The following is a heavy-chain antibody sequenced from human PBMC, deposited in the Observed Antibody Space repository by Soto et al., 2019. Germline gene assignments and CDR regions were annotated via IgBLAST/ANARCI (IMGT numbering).Heavy chain of an antibody. J-gene: IGHJ6*02. V-gene: IGHV5-51*01. CDR1: GYSFTSYW. CDR2: FFPGESDT. CDR3: ARQLLTEYGMDV. Sequence: GQSLKLSCKGSGYSFTSYWIGWVRQMPGKGLEWMGIFFPGESDTRYSPSFQGQVTISADKSISNAYLQWSSLKDSVTAMYDCARQLLTEYGMDVWGQGTRVTVS. D-gene: IGHD2-15*01.